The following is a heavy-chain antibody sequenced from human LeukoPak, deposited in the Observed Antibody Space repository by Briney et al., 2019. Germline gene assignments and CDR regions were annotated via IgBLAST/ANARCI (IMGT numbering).Heavy chain of an antibody. V-gene: IGHV3-7*01. D-gene: IGHD3-10*01. J-gene: IGHJ4*02. CDR3: ASGFGIFDY. CDR1: GFSFRDYW. CDR2: IKQDTIEK. Sequence: GGSLRLSCAASGFSFRDYWMTWIRQAPGKGPEWVANIKQDTIEKNYLDSVRGRFTISRDNAKNSLYLQMNSLRAEDTAVYYCASGFGIFDYWGQGALVTVSS.